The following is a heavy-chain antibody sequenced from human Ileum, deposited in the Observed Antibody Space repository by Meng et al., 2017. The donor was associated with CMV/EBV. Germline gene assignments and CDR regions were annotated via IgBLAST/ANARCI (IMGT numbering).Heavy chain of an antibody. Sequence: GSLRLSCTVSGDSLPGSFRSWIRQAPGKDLEWVGYIYYSGMTVYNPSLKSRLTMSIDTSRNQFSLRLTSVTAADTAVYYCAKDSGRWCDYWGQGTPVTVSS. V-gene: IGHV4-59*01. J-gene: IGHJ4*02. D-gene: IGHD1-26*01. CDR1: GDSLPGSF. CDR3: AKDSGRWCDY. CDR2: IYYSGMT.